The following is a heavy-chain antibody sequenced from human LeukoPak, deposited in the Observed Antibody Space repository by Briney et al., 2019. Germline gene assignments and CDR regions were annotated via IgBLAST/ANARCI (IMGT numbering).Heavy chain of an antibody. J-gene: IGHJ4*02. CDR2: MNPNSGNT. Sequence: ASVKVSCKASGYTFTSYDINWARQATGQGLEWMGWMNPNSGNTGYAQKFQGRVTITRNTSISTAYMELSRLRSDDTAVYYCAVWKGYVDFWSGPFDYWGQGTLVTVSS. CDR3: AVWKGYVDFWSGPFDY. D-gene: IGHD3-3*01. CDR1: GYTFTSYD. V-gene: IGHV1-8*03.